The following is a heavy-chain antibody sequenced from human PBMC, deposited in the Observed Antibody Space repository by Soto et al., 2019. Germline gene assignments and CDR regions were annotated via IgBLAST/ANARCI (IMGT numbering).Heavy chain of an antibody. CDR3: AKSNWPGYSCSWYLFGMGV. J-gene: IGHJ6*02. CDR2: ISYDVSNK. V-gene: IGHV3-30*18. CDR1: GFTFSSYG. D-gene: IGHD6-13*01. Sequence: QVQLVESGGGVVQPGRSLRLSCAASGFTFSSYGMHWVRQAPGKGLEWVAVISYDVSNKYYADSVKGRFTISRDNSKNTLYLQINLLRAGDTAVYYCAKSNWPGYSCSWYLFGMGVWGQGTTVTVSS.